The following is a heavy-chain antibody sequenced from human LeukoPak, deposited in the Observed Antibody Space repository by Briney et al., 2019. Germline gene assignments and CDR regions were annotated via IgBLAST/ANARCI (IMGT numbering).Heavy chain of an antibody. CDR3: ARKPLSGGYGGTIDY. Sequence: GGSLRLSCATSGFTLSSYWMHWVRHVPGKGLEWLSRINNDGISTSYADSVKGRFTISRDNAKNTLYLQMNSLRAEDTAIYYCARKPLSGGYGGTIDYWGQGTLVTVSS. V-gene: IGHV3-74*01. D-gene: IGHD5-12*01. CDR1: GFTLSSYW. J-gene: IGHJ4*02. CDR2: INNDGIST.